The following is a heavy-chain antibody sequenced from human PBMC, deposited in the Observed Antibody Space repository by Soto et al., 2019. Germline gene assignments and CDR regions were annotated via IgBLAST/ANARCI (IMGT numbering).Heavy chain of an antibody. CDR1: GYSFTSYW. V-gene: IGHV5-10-1*01. J-gene: IGHJ6*02. Sequence: PGESLKISCKGSGYSFTSYWISWARQMPGKGLEWMGRIDPSDSYSNYSPSFQGHVTISADKSISTAYLQWSSLKASDTAMYYCVRHGDIVVVPAAGGMDVWGQGTTVTVSS. CDR2: IDPSDSYS. D-gene: IGHD2-2*01. CDR3: VRHGDIVVVPAAGGMDV.